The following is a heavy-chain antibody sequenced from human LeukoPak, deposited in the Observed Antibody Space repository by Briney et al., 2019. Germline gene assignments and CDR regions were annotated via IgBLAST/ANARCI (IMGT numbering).Heavy chain of an antibody. CDR2: ISSSGSSI. V-gene: IGHV3-48*03. Sequence: GGSLRLSCSVSGFTFRSYEMNWVRQAPGTGLEWVSYISSSGSSIEYADSVKGRFTISRDNAKNSLYLQMNSLKSEDTAVYYCARDNSVGDIAWWFDPWGQGTLVTVSS. D-gene: IGHD3-10*01. J-gene: IGHJ5*02. CDR1: GFTFRSYE. CDR3: ARDNSVGDIAWWFDP.